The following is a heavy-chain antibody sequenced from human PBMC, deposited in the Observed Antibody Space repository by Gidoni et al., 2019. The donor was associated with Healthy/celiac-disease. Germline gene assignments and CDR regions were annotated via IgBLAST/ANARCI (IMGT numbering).Heavy chain of an antibody. Sequence: QGQRVESGGGGVQPGRSLRLPGAASGVTVSSYGKHGGRQAPGKGLEWVPVIWYDGSTTYSADSVQGRFTISRDNSKNTLYLQMNSLRAEDTAVYYCARVAKASESEILVVMNVYYYGMDVWGQGTTVTVSS. CDR3: ARVAKASESEILVVMNVYYYGMDV. J-gene: IGHJ6*02. CDR2: IWYDGSTT. V-gene: IGHV3-33*01. CDR1: GVTVSSYG. D-gene: IGHD3-22*01.